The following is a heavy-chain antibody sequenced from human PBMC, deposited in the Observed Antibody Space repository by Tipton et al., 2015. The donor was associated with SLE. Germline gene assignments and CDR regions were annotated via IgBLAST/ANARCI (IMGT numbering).Heavy chain of an antibody. CDR2: INHSGST. V-gene: IGHV4-34*01. CDR3: ARVGLAAPGDY. Sequence: TLSLTCAVSGGSFSGYYWSWIRQPPGKGLEWIGEINHSGSTNYNPSLKSRVTISVDTSKNQFSLKLSSVTAADTAVYYCARVGLAAPGDYWGQGTLVTVSS. J-gene: IGHJ4*02. CDR1: GGSFSGYY. D-gene: IGHD6-13*01.